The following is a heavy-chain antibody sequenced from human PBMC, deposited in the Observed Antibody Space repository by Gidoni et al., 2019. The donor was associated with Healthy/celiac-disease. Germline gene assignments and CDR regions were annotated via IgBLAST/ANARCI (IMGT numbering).Heavy chain of an antibody. V-gene: IGHV3-48*03. CDR2: ISSSGSTI. J-gene: IGHJ4*02. CDR3: ARDGRHDMFDY. D-gene: IGHD3-10*02. Sequence: EVPLVESGGGLVQPGGSLRLSCAASGFTFSSYEMNWVRQAPGKGLEWVSYISSSGSTIYYADSVKGRFTSSRDNAKNSLELQMNSLRAEDTAVYYCARDGRHDMFDYWGQGTLVTVSS. CDR1: GFTFSSYE.